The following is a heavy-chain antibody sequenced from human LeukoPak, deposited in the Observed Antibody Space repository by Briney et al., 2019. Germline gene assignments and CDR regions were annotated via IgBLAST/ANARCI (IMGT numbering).Heavy chain of an antibody. Sequence: SETLSLTCTVSGGSISGYYWTWIRQPPGKGLEWIGYMYYNGNTNYNPSLKSRVTISVDTSKNQFSLKLSSVTAADTAVYYCARKKGYDFWSGYSRAPFDYWGQGTLVTVSS. CDR3: ARKKGYDFWSGYSRAPFDY. CDR2: MYYNGNT. CDR1: GGSISGYY. J-gene: IGHJ4*02. V-gene: IGHV4-59*12. D-gene: IGHD3-3*01.